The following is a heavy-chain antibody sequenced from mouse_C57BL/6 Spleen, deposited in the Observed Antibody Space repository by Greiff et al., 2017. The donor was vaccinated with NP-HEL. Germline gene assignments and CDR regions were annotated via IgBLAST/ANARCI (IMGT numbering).Heavy chain of an antibody. D-gene: IGHD2-1*01. Sequence: EVKLVESGGGLVKPGGSLKLSCAASGFTFSSYAMSWVRQTPEKRLEWVATISDGGSYTYYPDNVKGRFTISRDNAKNNLYLQMSHLKSEDTAMYYCARDRGWYPYYFDYWGQGTTLTVSS. J-gene: IGHJ2*01. CDR2: ISDGGSYT. CDR3: ARDRGWYPYYFDY. V-gene: IGHV5-4*01. CDR1: GFTFSSYA.